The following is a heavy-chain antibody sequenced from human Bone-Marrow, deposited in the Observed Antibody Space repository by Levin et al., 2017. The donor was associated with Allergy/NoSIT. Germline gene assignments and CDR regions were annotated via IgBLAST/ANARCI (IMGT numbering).Heavy chain of an antibody. J-gene: IGHJ4*02. D-gene: IGHD4-23*01. Sequence: GESLKISCAASGFTFSNYAMSWVRQAPGKGLEWVSAITNSGRTYYADSVKGRFTVSRDNSKNTLYLQMNSLRANDTAVYYCAKEMTTVVPVFDYWGQGTLVTVSS. CDR1: GFTFSNYA. CDR3: AKEMTTVVPVFDY. V-gene: IGHV3-23*01. CDR2: ITNSGRT.